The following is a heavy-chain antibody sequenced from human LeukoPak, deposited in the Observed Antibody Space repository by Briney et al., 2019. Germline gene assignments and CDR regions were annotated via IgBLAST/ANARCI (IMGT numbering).Heavy chain of an antibody. CDR1: GFTFSISW. Sequence: QSGGSLRLSCAASGFTFSISWMHWVRQAPGKGLAWVSHINSDGRSTDYADSVRGRFTISRHSANNSLSLQMNSLIAEDTAVYFYADNLSRWGQGTLVTVSS. CDR2: INSDGRST. V-gene: IGHV3-74*01. J-gene: IGHJ4*02. CDR3: ADNLSR. D-gene: IGHD1-1*01.